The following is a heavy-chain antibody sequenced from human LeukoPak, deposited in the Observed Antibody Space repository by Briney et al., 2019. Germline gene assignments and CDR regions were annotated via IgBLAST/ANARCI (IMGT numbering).Heavy chain of an antibody. J-gene: IGHJ4*02. CDR1: GFTFSTYA. CDR2: ISGSGSST. V-gene: IGHV3-23*01. CDR3: ARSIAVAGTLLPLDY. Sequence: PGGSLRLSCAASGFTFSTYAMSWVRQAPGKGLEWVSVISGSGSSTYYADSVKGRLTISRDNSKKTLYLQMNSLRAGDTAVYYCARSIAVAGTLLPLDYWGQGTLVTVSS. D-gene: IGHD6-19*01.